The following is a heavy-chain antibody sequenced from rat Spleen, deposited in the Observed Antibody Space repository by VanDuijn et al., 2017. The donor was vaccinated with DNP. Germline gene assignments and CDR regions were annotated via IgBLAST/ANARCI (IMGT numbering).Heavy chain of an antibody. CDR1: GFTFSDYY. Sequence: EVQLVESGGGLVQPGRSMKLSCAASGFTFSDYYMAWVRQAPKKGLEWVGTISYDRSDTYYRDSVKGRFTMSRDNAKSTLYLQVNSLRSEDTATYYCTSNPHIRTAAPFDYWGQGVMVTVSS. CDR2: ISYDRSDT. CDR3: TSNPHIRTAAPFDY. V-gene: IGHV5-7*01. D-gene: IGHD3-8*01. J-gene: IGHJ2*01.